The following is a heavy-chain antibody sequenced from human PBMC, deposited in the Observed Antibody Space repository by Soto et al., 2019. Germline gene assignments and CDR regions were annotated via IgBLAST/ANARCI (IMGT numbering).Heavy chain of an antibody. D-gene: IGHD2-2*01. V-gene: IGHV1-69*13. CDR1: GGTFSSYA. CDR2: IIPIFGTA. Sequence: SVKVSCKASGGTFSSYAISWVRQAPGQGLEWMGGIIPIFGTANYAQKFQGRVTITADESTSTAYMELSSLRSEDTAVYYCATKYCSSTSCYSWFDPWGQGAMVTVPQ. J-gene: IGHJ5*02. CDR3: ATKYCSSTSCYSWFDP.